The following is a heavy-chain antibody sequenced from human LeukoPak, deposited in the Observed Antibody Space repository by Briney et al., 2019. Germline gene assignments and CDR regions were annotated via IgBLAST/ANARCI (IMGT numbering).Heavy chain of an antibody. Sequence: GGSLRLSCAASGFTFSSYAMSWVRQAPGKGLEWVSVISGSGGSTYYADSVKGRFTISRDNSKNTLYLQMNSLRAEDTAVYYCAKAGGCGGDCYVVYFQHWGQGTLVTVSS. CDR3: AKAGGCGGDCYVVYFQH. CDR2: ISGSGGST. CDR1: GFTFSSYA. V-gene: IGHV3-23*01. D-gene: IGHD2-21*02. J-gene: IGHJ1*01.